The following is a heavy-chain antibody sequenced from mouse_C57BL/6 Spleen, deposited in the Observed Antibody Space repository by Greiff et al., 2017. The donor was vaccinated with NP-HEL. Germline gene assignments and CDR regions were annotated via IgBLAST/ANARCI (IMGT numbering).Heavy chain of an antibody. CDR1: GFTFSSYA. CDR3: TSDYYGSSYGYFDV. CDR2: ISSGGDYI. D-gene: IGHD1-1*01. J-gene: IGHJ1*03. Sequence: EVQGVESGEGLVKPGGSLKLSCAASGFTFSSYAMSWVRQTPEKRLEWVAYISSGGDYIYYADTVKGRFTISKENARNTLYLQISSLKSEDTAMYYCTSDYYGSSYGYFDVWGTGTTVTVSS. V-gene: IGHV5-9-1*02.